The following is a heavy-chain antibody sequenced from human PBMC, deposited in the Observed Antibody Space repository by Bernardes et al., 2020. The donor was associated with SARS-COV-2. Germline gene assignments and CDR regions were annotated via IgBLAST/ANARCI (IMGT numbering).Heavy chain of an antibody. CDR1: GFTFSSYG. V-gene: IGHV3-33*01. J-gene: IGHJ6*02. CDR2: IWYDGSNK. D-gene: IGHD3-22*01. Sequence: GGSLRLSCAASGFTFSSYGMHWVRQAPGKGLEWVAVIWYDGSNKYYADSVKGRFTISRDNSKNTLYLQMNSLRAEDTAVYYCARDAYYYDSSGYYDGPYYYYGMDVWGQGTTVTVSS. CDR3: ARDAYYYDSSGYYDGPYYYYGMDV.